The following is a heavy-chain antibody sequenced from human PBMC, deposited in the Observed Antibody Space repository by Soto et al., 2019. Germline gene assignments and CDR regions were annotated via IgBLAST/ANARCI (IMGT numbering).Heavy chain of an antibody. CDR2: ISYDGSNK. Sequence: GGSLRLWWGASGCTXSSYARHWVLQDPGKGLEWVAVISYDGSNKYYADSVKGRFTISRDNSKNTLYLQMNSLRAEDTAVYYCASVRAAGTIRGPFDYWGQGTLVTVSS. CDR3: ASVRAAGTIRGPFDY. CDR1: GCTXSSYA. V-gene: IGHV3-30-3*01. D-gene: IGHD6-13*01. J-gene: IGHJ4*02.